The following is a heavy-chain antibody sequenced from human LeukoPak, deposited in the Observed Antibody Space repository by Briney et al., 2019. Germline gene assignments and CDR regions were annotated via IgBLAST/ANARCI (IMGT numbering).Heavy chain of an antibody. CDR1: GFSFANYW. Sequence: GESLKISCKASGFSFANYWIARVRQMPGKGLEWMGIIYPDDSDTRYSPSFEGQVTISADKSISTAYLQWSSLTASDTAKYYCATHTYGDYSFAFWGQATLVIVSS. CDR2: IYPDDSDT. J-gene: IGHJ4*02. V-gene: IGHV5-51*01. D-gene: IGHD4-17*01. CDR3: ATHTYGDYSFAF.